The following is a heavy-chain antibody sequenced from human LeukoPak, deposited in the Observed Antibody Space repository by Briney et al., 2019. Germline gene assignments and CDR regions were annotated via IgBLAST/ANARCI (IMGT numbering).Heavy chain of an antibody. CDR3: ARGVYCTNGVWYIPGAFDI. CDR1: GGSISSYY. V-gene: IGHV4-38-2*02. CDR2: IYHSGST. D-gene: IGHD2-8*01. J-gene: IGHJ3*02. Sequence: SETLSLTCTVSGGSISSYYWSWIRQPPGKGLEWIGSIYHSGSTYYNPSLKSRVTISVDTSKNQFSLKLSSVTAADTAVYYCARGVYCTNGVWYIPGAFDIWGQGTMVTVSS.